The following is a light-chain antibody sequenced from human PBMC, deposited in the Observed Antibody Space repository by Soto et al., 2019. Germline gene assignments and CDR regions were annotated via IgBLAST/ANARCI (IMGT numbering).Light chain of an antibody. CDR1: QSVSYN. CDR3: QQYGNSRGT. J-gene: IGKJ1*01. Sequence: EIVMTQSPASLSVSPGERATLSFRASQSVSYNLAWYQRKPGQAPRLLIYGASSRATGIPDRFSGSGSGTDFTLSISGLEPEDFAVYYCQQYGNSRGTFGQGTKVDIK. CDR2: GAS. V-gene: IGKV3-20*01.